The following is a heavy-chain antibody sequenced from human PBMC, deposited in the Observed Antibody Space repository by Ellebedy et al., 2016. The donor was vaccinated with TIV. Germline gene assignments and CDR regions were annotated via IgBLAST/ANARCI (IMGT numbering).Heavy chain of an antibody. CDR1: GYTFTSYG. D-gene: IGHD6-19*01. V-gene: IGHV1-18*01. CDR3: ARLDGGGMMSRIAVAGTQWANWFDP. Sequence: AASVKVSCKASGYTFTSYGISWVRQAPGQGLEWMGWISAYNGNTNYAQKLQGRVTMNTDTSTSTAYMELRSLRSDETAGYYCARLDGGGMMSRIAVAGTQWANWFDPWGQGTLVTVSS. J-gene: IGHJ5*02. CDR2: ISAYNGNT.